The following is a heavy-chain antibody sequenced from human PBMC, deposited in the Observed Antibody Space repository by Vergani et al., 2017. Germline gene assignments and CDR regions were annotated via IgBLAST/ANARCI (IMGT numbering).Heavy chain of an antibody. CDR2: IYRSGDT. Sequence: EVQLVESGGGLVQPGGSLRLSCEASGFTVSKNYLSWVRQAAGKGLEWVTVIYRSGDTYYADSVKGRFTISRDDSKNTVYLQMNSLRIEDTAMYYCARAVEDGDYPVDYWGQGTLVTVSS. D-gene: IGHD4-17*01. J-gene: IGHJ4*02. CDR3: ARAVEDGDYPVDY. CDR1: GFTVSKNY. V-gene: IGHV3-66*02.